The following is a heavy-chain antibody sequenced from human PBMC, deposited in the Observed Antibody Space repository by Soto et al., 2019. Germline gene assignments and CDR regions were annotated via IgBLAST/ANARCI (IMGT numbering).Heavy chain of an antibody. Sequence: QVQLVQSGAEVKKPGSSVKVSCKTSGGTFRTSAISWVRQAPGQGLEWMGGIMPVFQTPDYAQTFQGRVTITAGASTCTAYMEPSSLRSDATAVSYWARDKARQQLGGNHHYIMDVWGQGTTVTVSS. J-gene: IGHJ6*01. CDR1: GGTFRTSA. V-gene: IGHV1-69*12. CDR2: IMPVFQTP. D-gene: IGHD3-3*02. CDR3: ARDKARQQLGGNHHYIMDV.